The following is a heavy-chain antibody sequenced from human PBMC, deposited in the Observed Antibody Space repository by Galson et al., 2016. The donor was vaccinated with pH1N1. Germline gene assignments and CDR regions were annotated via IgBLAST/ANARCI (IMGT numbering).Heavy chain of an antibody. CDR1: GYIFTNYW. CDR3: ARLSRSSYGRAQYSMDG. V-gene: IGHV5-51*01. CDR2: IYPGDSDT. Sequence: QSGAEVKQPGESLKISCDGSGYIFTNYWIGWVRQMPGKGLELMGIIYPGDSDTRYSPSFQGRVTISVDKSINIAYLQWSNLKASDTAIYFCARLSRSSYGRAQYSMDGWGKGTTVTVSS. D-gene: IGHD5-18*01. J-gene: IGHJ6*03.